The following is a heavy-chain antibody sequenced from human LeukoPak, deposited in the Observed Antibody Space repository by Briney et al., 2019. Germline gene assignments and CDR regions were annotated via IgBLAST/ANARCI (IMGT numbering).Heavy chain of an antibody. J-gene: IGHJ4*02. CDR3: AGVGSSWSRPLDY. CDR2: ISSPGGSI. D-gene: IGHD6-13*01. CDR1: GFTFSDYY. V-gene: IGHV3-11*01. Sequence: GGSLRLSCAASGFTFSDYYMSWIHQAPGKGLEYISYISSPGGSIYYADSVKGRFTISRDNAKNSLYLQMNSLRAEDTAIYYCAGVGSSWSRPLDYWGQGTLVPVSS.